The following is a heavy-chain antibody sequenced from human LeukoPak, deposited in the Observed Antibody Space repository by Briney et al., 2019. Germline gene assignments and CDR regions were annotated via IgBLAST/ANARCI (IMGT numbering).Heavy chain of an antibody. V-gene: IGHV4-34*01. CDR3: AGVYPRMATRGNWFDP. Sequence: PSETLSLTCAVYGGSFSGYYWSWIRQPPGKGLEWIGEINHSGSTNYNPSLKSRVTISVDTSKNQFSLKLSSVTAADTAVYYCAGVYPRMATRGNWFDPWGQGTLVTVSS. CDR1: GGSFSGYY. J-gene: IGHJ5*02. CDR2: INHSGST. D-gene: IGHD5-24*01.